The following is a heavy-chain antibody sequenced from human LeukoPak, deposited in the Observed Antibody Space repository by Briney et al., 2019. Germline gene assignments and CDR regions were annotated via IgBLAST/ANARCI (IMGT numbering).Heavy chain of an antibody. Sequence: ASVKVSCKASGYTFTSYYMHWVRQAPGQGLEWMGWINPNSGGTNYAQKFQGRVTMTRDTSISTAYMELSRLRSDDTAVYYCARGITINLGRYMDVWGKGTTVTVSS. J-gene: IGHJ6*03. D-gene: IGHD3-9*01. CDR1: GYTFTSYY. V-gene: IGHV1-2*02. CDR3: ARGITINLGRYMDV. CDR2: INPNSGGT.